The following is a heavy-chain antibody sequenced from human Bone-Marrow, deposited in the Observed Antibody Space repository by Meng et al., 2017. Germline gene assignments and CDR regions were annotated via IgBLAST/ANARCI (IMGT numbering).Heavy chain of an antibody. V-gene: IGHV1-2*06. CDR2: INPHSGGT. CDR1: GYTFTGYY. Sequence: ASVKVSCKASGYTFTGYYMHWVRQAPGQGLEWMGRINPHSGGTNYAQKFQGRVTMTRDTSISTAYMELSRLRSDDTAVYYCARERKTTVTTYAFDIWGQGTMVTVSS. D-gene: IGHD4-17*01. CDR3: ARERKTTVTTYAFDI. J-gene: IGHJ3*02.